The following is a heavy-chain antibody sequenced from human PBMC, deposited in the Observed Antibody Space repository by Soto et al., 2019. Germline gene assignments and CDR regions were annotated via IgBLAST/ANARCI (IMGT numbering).Heavy chain of an antibody. CDR1: GGSFSGYY. CDR2: INHSGST. J-gene: IGHJ5*02. Sequence: QVQLQQWGAGLLKPSETLSLTCAVYGGSFSGYYWSWIRQPPGKGLEWIGEINHSGSTNYNPSLKSRVTISVDTSKNQFSLKLSSVTAADTAVYYCARGRHQRLMIPSVRFDPWGQGTLVTVSS. D-gene: IGHD3-3*01. CDR3: ARGRHQRLMIPSVRFDP. V-gene: IGHV4-34*01.